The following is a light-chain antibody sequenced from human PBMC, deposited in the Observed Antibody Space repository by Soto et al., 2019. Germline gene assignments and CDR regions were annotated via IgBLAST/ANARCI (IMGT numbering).Light chain of an antibody. J-gene: IGKJ4*01. CDR2: ATS. CDR3: QQYGDWPLT. Sequence: EIVVTQSPATLSVSPGERATLSCRASQSVGNNFAWYQQKPGQAPRLLIFATSTRATGVPARLSGSGSGTDFTPTNSSLQSEDFAVYYCQQYGDWPLTFGGGAKVEIE. CDR1: QSVGNN. V-gene: IGKV3-15*01.